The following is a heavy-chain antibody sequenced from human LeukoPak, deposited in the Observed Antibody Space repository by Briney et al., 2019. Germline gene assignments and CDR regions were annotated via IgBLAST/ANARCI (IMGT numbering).Heavy chain of an antibody. Sequence: PGGSLRLSCAASGFXFSDYWIHWVRQAPGKGLVWVSIINTDTRGTYYADSVKGRFTISRDNAKSALYLQMNSLTAEDTAVYYCARAGAYRFDSWGQGTLVTVSS. CDR1: GFXFSDYW. CDR3: ARAGAYRFDS. CDR2: INTDTRGT. V-gene: IGHV3-74*01. J-gene: IGHJ4*02. D-gene: IGHD3-16*01.